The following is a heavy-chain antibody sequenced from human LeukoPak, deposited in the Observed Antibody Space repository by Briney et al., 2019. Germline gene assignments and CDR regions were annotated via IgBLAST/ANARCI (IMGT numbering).Heavy chain of an antibody. CDR1: GGSFSGYY. CDR3: ARANDFWSGPTDY. Sequence: PSETLSLTCAVYGGSFSGYYWSWIRQPPGKGLEWIGEINHSGSTNYNPSLKSRVTISVDTSKNQFSLKLSPVTAADTAVYYCARANDFWSGPTDYWGQGTLVTVSS. CDR2: INHSGST. D-gene: IGHD3-3*01. J-gene: IGHJ4*02. V-gene: IGHV4-34*01.